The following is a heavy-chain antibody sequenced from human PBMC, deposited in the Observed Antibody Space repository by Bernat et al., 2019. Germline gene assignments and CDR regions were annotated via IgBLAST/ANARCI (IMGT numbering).Heavy chain of an antibody. CDR2: IKSKTDGGTT. D-gene: IGHD3-22*01. J-gene: IGHJ4*02. CDR3: TTGLYYYDSSGYTDY. CDR1: GFTFSSYS. Sequence: EVQLVESGGGLVKPGGSLRLSCAASGFTFSSYSMNWVRQAPGKGLEWVGRIKSKTDGGTTDYAAPVKGRFTISRDDSKNTLYLQMNSLKTEDTAVYYCTTGLYYYDSSGYTDYWGQGTLVTVSS. V-gene: IGHV3-15*07.